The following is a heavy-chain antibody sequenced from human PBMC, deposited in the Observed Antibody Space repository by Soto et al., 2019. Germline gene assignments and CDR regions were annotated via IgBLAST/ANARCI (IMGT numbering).Heavy chain of an antibody. CDR3: TPRGLRDFGY. Sequence: EVQLLESGGGLVQPGGSLRLSCAASGFTFSNYVMSWVRQAPGKGLEWVSGISGSGGNIYYVDSVKGRFTISRDNSKNTLYLQMNSLRAEDTAVYYCTPRGLRDFGYWGQGTLVTVSS. CDR2: ISGSGGNI. CDR1: GFTFSNYV. V-gene: IGHV3-23*01. J-gene: IGHJ4*02. D-gene: IGHD3-10*01.